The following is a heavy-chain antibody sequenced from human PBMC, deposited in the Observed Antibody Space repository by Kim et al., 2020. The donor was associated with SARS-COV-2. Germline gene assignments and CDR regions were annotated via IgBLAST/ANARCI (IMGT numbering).Heavy chain of an antibody. J-gene: IGHJ4*02. CDR2: ISSSSSYI. Sequence: GGSLRLSCAASGFTFSSYSMNWVRQAPGKGLEWVSSISSSSSYIYYADSVKGRFTISRDNAKNSLYLQMNSLRAEDTAVYYCARDLKISGLITMVRGVIPGYFDYWGQGTLVTVSS. D-gene: IGHD3-10*01. CDR1: GFTFSSYS. V-gene: IGHV3-21*01. CDR3: ARDLKISGLITMVRGVIPGYFDY.